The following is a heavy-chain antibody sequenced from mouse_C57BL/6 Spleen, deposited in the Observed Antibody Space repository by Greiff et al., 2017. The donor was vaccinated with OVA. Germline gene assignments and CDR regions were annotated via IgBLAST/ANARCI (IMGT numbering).Heavy chain of an antibody. V-gene: IGHV1-69*01. CDR3: ARFTTVVATRYYCDY. Sequence: QVQLQQPGAELVMPGASVKLSCKASGYTFTSYWMHWVKQRPGQGLEWIGEIDPSDSYTNYNQKFKGKSTLTVDKSSIPAYMQLSSLTSEYSAVYYCARFTTVVATRYYCDYWGQGTTLTVSS. CDR1: GYTFTSYW. J-gene: IGHJ2*01. CDR2: IDPSDSYT. D-gene: IGHD1-1*01.